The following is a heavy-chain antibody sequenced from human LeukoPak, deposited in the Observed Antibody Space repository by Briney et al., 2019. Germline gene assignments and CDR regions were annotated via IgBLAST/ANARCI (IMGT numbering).Heavy chain of an antibody. D-gene: IGHD3-22*01. CDR1: GFTFSGYS. Sequence: GGSLRLSCSASGFTFSGYSMNWVRQAPGKGLEWVSYITSTSDTIYYADSVKGRFTSSRDNAKNSVYLQMNSLRAEDTAVYYCARSSGYPFFDYWGQGTLVTVSS. CDR3: ARSSGYPFFDY. CDR2: ITSTSDTI. V-gene: IGHV3-48*01. J-gene: IGHJ4*02.